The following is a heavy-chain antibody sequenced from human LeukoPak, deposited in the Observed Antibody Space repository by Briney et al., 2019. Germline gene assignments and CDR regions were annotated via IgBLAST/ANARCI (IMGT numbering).Heavy chain of an antibody. Sequence: HPGRSLRLSCAASGFSFSSYGMHWVRQAPGKELEWVAVISFDGSNEYYADSVKGRFTISRDNSKNSLYLHMNSLRAEDTAVYYCAKSGSSPPYYYYGMDVWGQGTTVTVSS. D-gene: IGHD6-13*01. CDR2: ISFDGSNE. CDR3: AKSGSSPPYYYYGMDV. J-gene: IGHJ6*02. V-gene: IGHV3-30*18. CDR1: GFSFSSYG.